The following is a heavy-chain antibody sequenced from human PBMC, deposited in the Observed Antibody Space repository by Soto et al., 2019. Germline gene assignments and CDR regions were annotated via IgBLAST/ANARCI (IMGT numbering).Heavy chain of an antibody. J-gene: IGHJ4*02. V-gene: IGHV3-21*01. CDR3: ARATYNWNHEY. CDR2: ISFSGDYI. CDR1: GFPLEKYG. Sequence: PGGSLRLSCAVSGFPLEKYGMNWVRQAPVKVLEWVSSISFSGDYIYYADSVKVRVTISRDNARNSLYLQMNRLGVEETALYFCARATYNWNHEYWGQGTQLTASS. D-gene: IGHD1-20*01.